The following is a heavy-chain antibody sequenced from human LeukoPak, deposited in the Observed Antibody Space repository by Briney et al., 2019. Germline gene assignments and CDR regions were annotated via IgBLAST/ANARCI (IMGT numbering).Heavy chain of an antibody. J-gene: IGHJ4*02. D-gene: IGHD2-8*01. Sequence: KPSETLSLTCTVSGGSISSYYWSWIRQPPGKGLEWIGYIYYSGSTNYNPSLKSRVTISVDTSKNQFSLKLSSVTAADTAVYYCARFVYFVEGDYWGQGTLVTVSS. V-gene: IGHV4-59*01. CDR1: GGSISSYY. CDR3: ARFVYFVEGDY. CDR2: IYYSGST.